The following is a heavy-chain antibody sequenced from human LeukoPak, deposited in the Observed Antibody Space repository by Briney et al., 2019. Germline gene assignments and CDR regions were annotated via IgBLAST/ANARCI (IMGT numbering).Heavy chain of an antibody. D-gene: IGHD5-18*01. J-gene: IGHJ4*02. V-gene: IGHV3-43*02. CDR2: ISGDGGIT. Sequence: GGSLRLSCAASGFTFKDYAMHWVHHAPGKGLEWVSLISGDGGITYYADSVKGRFTISRDNSKNSLYLQMNSLRTEDTAFYYCAKDIGERGYKDYWGQGTLVTVSS. CDR3: AKDIGERGYKDY. CDR1: GFTFKDYA.